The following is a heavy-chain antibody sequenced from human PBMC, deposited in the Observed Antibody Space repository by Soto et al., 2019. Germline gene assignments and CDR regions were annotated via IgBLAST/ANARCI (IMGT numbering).Heavy chain of an antibody. J-gene: IGHJ5*02. CDR1: GFTFSSSA. CDR3: AKCSVGTVRSSGWCNWFDP. CDR2: IRVGGGDT. Sequence: EVRLLESGGGLAQPGGSLRLSCAASGFTFSSSAMNWVRQAPGKGLEWVSSIRVGGGDTFYADSVRGQFTVSRAIPRNTRYLKMNSLRAGDPAIYSCAKCSVGTVRSSGWCNWFDPWGQGTLVTVSS. D-gene: IGHD6-19*01. V-gene: IGHV3-23*01.